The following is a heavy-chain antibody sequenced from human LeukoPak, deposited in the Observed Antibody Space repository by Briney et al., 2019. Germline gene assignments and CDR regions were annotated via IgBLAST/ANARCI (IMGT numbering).Heavy chain of an antibody. CDR1: GFTFSSHG. J-gene: IGHJ4*02. CDR2: IYSGGST. CDR3: ARGGGYNYGYDY. Sequence: GGSLRLSCAASGFTFSSHGMCWVRQAPGKGLEWVSVIYSGGSTYYADSVKGRFTISRDNSKNTLYLQMNSLRVEDTAVYYCARGGGYNYGYDYWGQGTLVTVSS. D-gene: IGHD5-18*01. V-gene: IGHV3-66*02.